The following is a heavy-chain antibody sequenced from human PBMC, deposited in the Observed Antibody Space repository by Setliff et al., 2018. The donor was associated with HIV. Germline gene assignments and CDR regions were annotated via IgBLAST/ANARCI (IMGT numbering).Heavy chain of an antibody. V-gene: IGHV4-39*01. CDR1: GVSLFTSDYY. D-gene: IGHD6-6*01. J-gene: IGHJ4*02. CDR3: ATEGREKLALFDH. CDR2: VYYSGNT. Sequence: SETLSLTCTVSGVSLFTSDYYWGWVRQPPGKGLQWIGSVYYSGNTYYNPSLKRRLVMSVDTSKSQLSLRLSAVTAADTAVYYCATEGREKLALFDHWGLGILVTVSS.